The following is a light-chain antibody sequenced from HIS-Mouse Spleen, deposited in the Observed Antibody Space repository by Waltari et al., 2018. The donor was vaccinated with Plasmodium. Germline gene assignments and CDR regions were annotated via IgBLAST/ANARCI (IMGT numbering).Light chain of an antibody. J-gene: IGKJ3*01. CDR1: QSVSSN. Sequence: DIVMTQSPATLSVSQGERATLSCRASQSVSSNLAWYPQKPGQAPRLLIYGASTRATGIPARFSGSGSGTEFTLTISSLQSEDFAVYYCQQYNNWSFTFGPGTKVDIK. CDR3: QQYNNWSFT. V-gene: IGKV3-15*01. CDR2: GAS.